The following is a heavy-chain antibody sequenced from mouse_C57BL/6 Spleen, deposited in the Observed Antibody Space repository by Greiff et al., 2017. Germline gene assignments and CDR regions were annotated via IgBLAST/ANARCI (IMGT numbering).Heavy chain of an antibody. CDR2: IYPGDGDT. V-gene: IGHV1-82*01. CDR1: GYAFSSSW. CDR3: ARYYYGSSDAMDY. J-gene: IGHJ4*01. D-gene: IGHD1-1*01. Sequence: QVQLQQSGPELVKPGASVKISCKASGYAFSSSWMNWVKQRPGKGLEWIGRIYPGDGDTNYNGKFKGKATLTADKSSSTAYMQLSSLTSEDSAVYFCARYYYGSSDAMDYWGQGTSVTVSS.